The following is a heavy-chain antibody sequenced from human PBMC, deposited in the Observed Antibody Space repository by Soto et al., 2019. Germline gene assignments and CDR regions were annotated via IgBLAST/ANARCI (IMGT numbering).Heavy chain of an antibody. J-gene: IGHJ4*02. V-gene: IGHV3-23*01. CDR2: ISGSGGST. CDR3: AKDWAIFGVVIIPVFDY. D-gene: IGHD3-3*01. Sequence: GGSLRLSCAASGFTFSSYAMSWVRQAPGKGLEWVSAISGSGGSTYYADSVKGRFTISRDNSKNTLYLQMNSLRAEDTAVYYCAKDWAIFGVVIIPVFDYWGQGTLVTVSS. CDR1: GFTFSSYA.